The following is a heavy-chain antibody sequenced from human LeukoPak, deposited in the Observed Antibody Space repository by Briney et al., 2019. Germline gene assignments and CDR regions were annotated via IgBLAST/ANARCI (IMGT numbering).Heavy chain of an antibody. Sequence: GGSLRLSCAASGFTFSDYFMSWIRQAPGKGLEWISYISRGGTSMYYADCVKGRFTISRDNAKNSLYLQMNSLRTEDTALYYCAKEGYDSSGYYYYYYYMDVWGKGTTVTVSS. J-gene: IGHJ6*03. D-gene: IGHD3-22*01. CDR2: ISRGGTSM. V-gene: IGHV3-11*01. CDR1: GFTFSDYF. CDR3: AKEGYDSSGYYYYYYYMDV.